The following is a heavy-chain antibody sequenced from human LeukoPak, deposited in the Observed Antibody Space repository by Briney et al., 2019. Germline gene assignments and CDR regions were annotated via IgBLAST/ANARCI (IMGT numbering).Heavy chain of an antibody. D-gene: IGHD6-6*01. J-gene: IGHJ4*02. Sequence: PGGSLRLSCAAPGFTFSSYSMKWVRQAPGKGLEWLSYINPTTKTIYYADSVKGRFTISRDSAKNSLYLQTNSLRAEDTAVYYCATDPVPYYWGQGTLVTVSS. V-gene: IGHV3-48*04. CDR3: ATDPVPYY. CDR1: GFTFSSYS. CDR2: INPTTKTI.